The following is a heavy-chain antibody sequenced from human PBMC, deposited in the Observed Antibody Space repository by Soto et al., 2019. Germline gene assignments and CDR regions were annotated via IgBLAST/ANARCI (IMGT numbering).Heavy chain of an antibody. J-gene: IGHJ5*02. Sequence: SETLSLTCTVSGGSVTSGSYYWSWIRQPPGKGLELIGYISYTGRTNYNPSLKSRVTISVDTSKNQFSLKLTSLTAADTAVYYCARRIRPPTTTYSWFDPWGQGTLVTVSS. D-gene: IGHD5-12*01. V-gene: IGHV4-61*01. CDR2: ISYTGRT. CDR1: GGSVTSGSYY. CDR3: ARRIRPPTTTYSWFDP.